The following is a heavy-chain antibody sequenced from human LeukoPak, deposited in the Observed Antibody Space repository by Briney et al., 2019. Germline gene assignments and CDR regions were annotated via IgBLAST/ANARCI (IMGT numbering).Heavy chain of an antibody. CDR1: GFTFSNYA. D-gene: IGHD2-15*01. CDR2: ISGSGDST. J-gene: IGHJ4*02. V-gene: IGHV3-23*01. Sequence: GGSLRLSCAVAGFTFSNYAMIWVRQAPGKGLEWVSGISGSGDSTNDPDSVKGRFGVSRGNSKNTMFLQMNSLRAEDTALYYCARVACSGGSCHYYFDYWGQGTLVTVSS. CDR3: ARVACSGGSCHYYFDY.